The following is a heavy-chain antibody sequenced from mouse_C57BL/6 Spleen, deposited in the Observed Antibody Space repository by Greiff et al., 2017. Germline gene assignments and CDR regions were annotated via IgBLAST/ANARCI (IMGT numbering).Heavy chain of an antibody. CDR3: ARWGERLYYYDY. D-gene: IGHD2-13*01. J-gene: IGHJ2*01. CDR2: IDPSDSST. CDR1: GYTFTSYW. Sequence: VQLQQPGAELVKPGASVKLSCKASGYTFTSYWMQWVKQRNGTGLEWIREIDPSDSSTNYKQKFKGKATLTVDTSSRTAYMQLRSLTSEDSAVYYCARWGERLYYYDYWGQGATLTVSS. V-gene: IGHV1-50*01.